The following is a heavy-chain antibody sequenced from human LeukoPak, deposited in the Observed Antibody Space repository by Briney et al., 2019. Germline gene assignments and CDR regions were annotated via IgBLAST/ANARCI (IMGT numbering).Heavy chain of an antibody. D-gene: IGHD2-2*01. J-gene: IGHJ4*02. CDR3: AREYQLDY. V-gene: IGHV3-23*01. Sequence: GGTLRLSCVASGFAYSHYGMNWVRQAPGKGLEWVSGITSDSRGIYYADSVKGRFTIYRDNSKMTLYLQMNSLRAEDTAVYYCAREYQLDYWGQGTLVTVSS. CDR1: GFAYSHYG. CDR2: ITSDSRGI.